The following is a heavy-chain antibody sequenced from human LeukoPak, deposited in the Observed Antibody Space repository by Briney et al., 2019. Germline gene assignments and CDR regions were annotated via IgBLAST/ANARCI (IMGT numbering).Heavy chain of an antibody. Sequence: PGGSLRLSCAASGFTVSSNYMSWVRQAPGKGLEWVSVIYSGGTTHYADSVKGRFTISRDNSKNALYLQMDSLRPEDTAVYYCARANRNDWFDPWGQGTLATVSS. J-gene: IGHJ5*02. CDR1: GFTVSSNY. D-gene: IGHD1-1*01. V-gene: IGHV3-66*02. CDR2: IYSGGTT. CDR3: ARANRNDWFDP.